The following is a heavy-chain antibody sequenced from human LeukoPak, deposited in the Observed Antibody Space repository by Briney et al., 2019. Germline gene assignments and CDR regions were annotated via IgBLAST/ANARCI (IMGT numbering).Heavy chain of an antibody. D-gene: IGHD2-21*01. CDR1: GFTFSSYG. Sequence: GGSLRLSCAASGFTFSSYGMHWVRQAPGKGLEWVAVISYDGSNKYYADSVKGRFTISRDNSKNTLYLQMNSLRAEDTAVYYCAKEGSLFHTPRWFDPWGQGTLVTVSS. CDR2: ISYDGSNK. CDR3: AKEGSLFHTPRWFDP. J-gene: IGHJ5*02. V-gene: IGHV3-30*18.